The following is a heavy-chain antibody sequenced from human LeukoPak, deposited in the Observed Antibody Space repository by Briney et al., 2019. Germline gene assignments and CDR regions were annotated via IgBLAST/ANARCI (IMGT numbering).Heavy chain of an antibody. V-gene: IGHV1-69*13. D-gene: IGHD2-2*01. CDR1: GGTFSSYA. Sequence: SVKVSCKASGGTFSSYAISWVRQAPGQGLEWMGGIIPIFGTANYAQKFQGRVTITADESTSTAYMELSSLRSEDTAVYYCARGLRYCSSTSCYLNIWGQGTMVTVSS. CDR3: ARGLRYCSSTSCYLNI. J-gene: IGHJ3*02. CDR2: IIPIFGTA.